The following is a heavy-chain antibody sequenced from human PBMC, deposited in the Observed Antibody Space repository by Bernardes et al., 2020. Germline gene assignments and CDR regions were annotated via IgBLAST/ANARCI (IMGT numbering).Heavy chain of an antibody. D-gene: IGHD6-19*01. CDR1: GFTFSSYA. CDR3: AKDRGSGWSPEDY. V-gene: IGHV3-23*01. J-gene: IGHJ4*02. Sequence: GGYLRLSCAASGFTFSSYAMSWVRQAPGKGLEWVSSISGSGGSTYYADSVTGRFTISSDNSKNTLYLQMNSLRAEDTAVYYCAKDRGSGWSPEDYWGQGTLVTGSS. CDR2: ISGSGGST.